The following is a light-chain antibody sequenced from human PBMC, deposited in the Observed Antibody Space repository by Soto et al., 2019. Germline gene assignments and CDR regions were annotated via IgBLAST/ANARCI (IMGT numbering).Light chain of an antibody. CDR1: QSVSSN. J-gene: IGKJ1*01. CDR3: QQYGSSPRT. CDR2: GAS. Sequence: IVFPQSPGTLSLPPGERAILSCRASQSVSSNLAWYQQKPGQAPRLLIYGASSRATGIPDRFSGSGSGTDFTLTISRLEPEDFAVYYCQQYGSSPRTFGQGTKVDI. V-gene: IGKV3-20*01.